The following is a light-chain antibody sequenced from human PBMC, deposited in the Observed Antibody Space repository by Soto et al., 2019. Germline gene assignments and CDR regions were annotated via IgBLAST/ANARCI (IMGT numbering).Light chain of an antibody. CDR3: HQFGISPYT. CDR1: QSVSSSY. V-gene: IGKV3-20*01. J-gene: IGKJ2*01. Sequence: EIVLTQSPGTLSLSPGERATLSCRASQSVSSSYLAWFQQKPGQAPRLLISAASNRLTGIPDRFSGSGSGTDFTLTISRLETEDFAVYYCHQFGISPYTFGQGTKLEIK. CDR2: AAS.